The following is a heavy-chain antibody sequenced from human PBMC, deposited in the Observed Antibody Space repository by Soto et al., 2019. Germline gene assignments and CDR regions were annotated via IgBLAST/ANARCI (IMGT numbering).Heavy chain of an antibody. CDR3: VRGRHGDY. Sequence: EVQLVESGGGLVQPGGSLRLSCAGSGFIFSNYWMHWVRQAPGKGLEWVSRIDHDGPTDYADSVRGRFTISRDNAENTLYLQMHSVRPEDTAVYYCVRGRHGDYWGQGTLVTVSS. J-gene: IGHJ4*02. D-gene: IGHD3-10*01. CDR2: IDHDGPT. V-gene: IGHV3-74*01. CDR1: GFIFSNYW.